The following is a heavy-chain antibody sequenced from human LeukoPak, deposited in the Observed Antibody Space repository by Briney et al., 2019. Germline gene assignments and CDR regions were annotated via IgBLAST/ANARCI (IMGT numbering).Heavy chain of an antibody. V-gene: IGHV3-48*01. CDR1: GFTFSSYS. D-gene: IGHD4-17*01. CDR2: ISSSSSTI. Sequence: GGSLRLSCAASGFTFSSYSMNWVRQAPGKGLEWVSYISSSSSTIYYADSVKGRFTISRDNAKNSLYLQMNSLRAEDTAVYYCASSHDYGDHDWFDPWGQGTLVTVSS. J-gene: IGHJ5*02. CDR3: ASSHDYGDHDWFDP.